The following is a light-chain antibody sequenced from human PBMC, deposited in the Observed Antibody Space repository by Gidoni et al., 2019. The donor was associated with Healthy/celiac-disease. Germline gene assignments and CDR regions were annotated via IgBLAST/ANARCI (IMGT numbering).Light chain of an antibody. CDR3: QQYDNLPPLT. Sequence: DIQMTQSPSSLSASVGDRVTITCQASQDISNYFSWYQQKPGKAPNLLIFDATNLETGVPSRFSGSGAGTYFTFTISSLQPEDIATYYCQQYDNLPPLTFGGGTKVEIK. J-gene: IGKJ4*01. CDR2: DAT. CDR1: QDISNY. V-gene: IGKV1-33*01.